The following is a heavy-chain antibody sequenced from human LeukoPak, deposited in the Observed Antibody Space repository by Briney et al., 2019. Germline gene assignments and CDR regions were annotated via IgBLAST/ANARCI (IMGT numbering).Heavy chain of an antibody. J-gene: IGHJ2*01. V-gene: IGHV4-59*01. Sequence: SSETLSLTCTVSGGSISSYYWSWIRQPPGKGLEWIGYIYYSGSTNYNPSLKSRVTISVDTSKNQFSLKLSSVTAADTALYYCARDRYYYDSSGYYYAWYFDLWGRGTLVTVSS. CDR3: ARDRYYYDSSGYYYAWYFDL. D-gene: IGHD3-22*01. CDR2: IYYSGST. CDR1: GGSISSYY.